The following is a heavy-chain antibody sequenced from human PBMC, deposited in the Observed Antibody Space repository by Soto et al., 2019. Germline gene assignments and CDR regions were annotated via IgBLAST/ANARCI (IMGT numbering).Heavy chain of an antibody. CDR1: GGSIRIYY. J-gene: IGHJ5*02. Sequence: SGTLSLTFAVSGGSIRIYYWTWIRQPPGKGLEWVGHIFYSVTTKYNPSLESRVTISVDPSKSQFSLKLSSVTTTDSAVYYCGRLAAPGGVDLWGQGTLVTVSS. CDR3: GRLAAPGGVDL. V-gene: IGHV4-59*08. CDR2: IFYSVTT. D-gene: IGHD3-10*01.